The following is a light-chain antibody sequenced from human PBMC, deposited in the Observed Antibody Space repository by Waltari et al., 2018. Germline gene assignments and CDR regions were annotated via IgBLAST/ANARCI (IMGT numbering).Light chain of an antibody. CDR3: SSYTSSIPYV. J-gene: IGLJ1*01. V-gene: IGLV2-14*01. Sequence: QSALTQPASVSGSPGQSITISCTGTSSDAGGYNYVSWYQQHPGKAPKLMIYDVSNRPSGVSNRFSGSKSGNTASLTISGLQAEDEADYYCSSYTSSIPYVFGTGTKVTVL. CDR2: DVS. CDR1: SSDAGGYNY.